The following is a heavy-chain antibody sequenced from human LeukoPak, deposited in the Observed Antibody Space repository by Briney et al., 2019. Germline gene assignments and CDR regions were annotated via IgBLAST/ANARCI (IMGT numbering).Heavy chain of an antibody. J-gene: IGHJ5*02. V-gene: IGHV1-69*04. Sequence: SVKVSCKASGGAFSSYAISWVRQAPGQGLEWMGRIIPILGIANYAQKFQGRVTITADKSTSTAYTELSSLRSEDTAVYYCAREYEGDGYHLGFDPWGQGTLVTVSS. CDR1: GGAFSSYA. D-gene: IGHD5-24*01. CDR2: IIPILGIA. CDR3: AREYEGDGYHLGFDP.